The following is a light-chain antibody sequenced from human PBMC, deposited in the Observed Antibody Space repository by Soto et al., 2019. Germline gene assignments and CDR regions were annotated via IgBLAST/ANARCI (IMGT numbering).Light chain of an antibody. J-gene: IGLJ3*02. V-gene: IGLV1-44*01. Sequence: QSVLTQPPSASGTPGQRVTISCSGSRSNIGSNTVNWYQLVRGTAPKVLIYSNNQRPSGVPDRFSGSKSGSSGSLAIRGLQSEDEAEYYCAAWDDSLNGWVFGGGTKLTVL. CDR2: SNN. CDR1: RSNIGSNT. CDR3: AAWDDSLNGWV.